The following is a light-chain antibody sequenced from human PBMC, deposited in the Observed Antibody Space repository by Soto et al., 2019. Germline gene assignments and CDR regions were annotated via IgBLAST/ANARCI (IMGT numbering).Light chain of an antibody. Sequence: QSALTQPASVSGSPGQSITFSCTGTSSDIGRHNDVSWYQQYPGKAPKLMIYDVSNRPSGVSNRFSGSKSGNTASLTISGLQAEDEADYYCSSYRSGGTIFGGGTKLTVL. CDR2: DVS. CDR1: SSDIGRHND. J-gene: IGLJ2*01. V-gene: IGLV2-14*01. CDR3: SSYRSGGTI.